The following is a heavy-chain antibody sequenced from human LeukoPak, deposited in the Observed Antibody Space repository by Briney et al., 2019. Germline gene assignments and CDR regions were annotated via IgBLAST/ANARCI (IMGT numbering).Heavy chain of an antibody. J-gene: IGHJ5*02. CDR1: GGTFSSYA. V-gene: IGHV1-69*04. D-gene: IGHD3-3*01. Sequence: SVKVSCKASGGTFSSYAISWVRQAPGQGPEWMGRIIPIFGIANYAQKFQGRVTITADKSTSTAYMELSSLRSEDTAVYYCAREARYYDFWSGPNWFDPWGQGTLVTVSS. CDR3: AREARYYDFWSGPNWFDP. CDR2: IIPIFGIA.